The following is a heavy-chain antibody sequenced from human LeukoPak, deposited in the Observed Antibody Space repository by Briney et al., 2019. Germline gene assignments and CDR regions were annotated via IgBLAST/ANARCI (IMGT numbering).Heavy chain of an antibody. CDR3: ARDLRANQLLYYYYGMDV. Sequence: PGGSLRLSCAASGFTVSSNYMSWVRQAPVKGLEWVSVIYSGGSTYYADSVKGRFTISRDNSKNTLYLQMNSLRAEDTAVYYCARDLRANQLLYYYYGMDVWGQGTTVTVSS. CDR2: IYSGGST. J-gene: IGHJ6*02. D-gene: IGHD4-23*01. V-gene: IGHV3-66*02. CDR1: GFTVSSNY.